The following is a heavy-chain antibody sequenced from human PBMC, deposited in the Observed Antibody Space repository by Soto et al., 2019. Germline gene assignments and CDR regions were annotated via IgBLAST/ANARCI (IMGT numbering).Heavy chain of an antibody. CDR2: IIPMLAIA. Sequence: QVQLVQSGAEVKKPGSSVKVSCKDSGGTFSTYTMFWVRQAPGQGLEWMGRIIPMLAIANYAQKFQDRVTITADKSPSTAYMELSSLTSEDTALYYCTIGSWSGEVFDIWGQGTMVTVSS. V-gene: IGHV1-69*02. CDR1: GGTFSTYT. D-gene: IGHD2-15*01. CDR3: TIGSWSGEVFDI. J-gene: IGHJ3*02.